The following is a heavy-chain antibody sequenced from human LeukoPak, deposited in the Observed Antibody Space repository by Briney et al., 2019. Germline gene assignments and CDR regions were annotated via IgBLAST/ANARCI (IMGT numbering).Heavy chain of an antibody. D-gene: IGHD4-17*01. CDR3: VGWRGDGDYRPEY. CDR2: IYYTGIT. CDR1: GGSIGSTAYY. J-gene: IGHJ4*02. V-gene: IGHV4-39*01. Sequence: SETLSLTCAVSGGSIGSTAYYWGWIRQPPGKGLEWIGSIYYTGITYYNPSLKSRVTISLDTSRNQFSLKLNSVTAPETAVYYCVGWRGDGDYRPEYWGQGTLVTVSS.